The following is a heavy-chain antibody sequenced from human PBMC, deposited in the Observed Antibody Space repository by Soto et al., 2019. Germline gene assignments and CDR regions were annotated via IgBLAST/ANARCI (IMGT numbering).Heavy chain of an antibody. CDR1: GGSISSGGYY. CDR3: ARGSTETSYYYYYYMDV. D-gene: IGHD4-4*01. V-gene: IGHV4-31*03. J-gene: IGHJ6*03. Sequence: QVQLQESGPGLVKPSQTLSLTCTVSGGSISSGGYYWSWIRQHPGKGLEWIGYIYYSGSTYYNPFLKSRVTISVDTSKNQFSLKLSSVTAADTAVYYCARGSTETSYYYYYYMDVWGKGTTVTVSS. CDR2: IYYSGST.